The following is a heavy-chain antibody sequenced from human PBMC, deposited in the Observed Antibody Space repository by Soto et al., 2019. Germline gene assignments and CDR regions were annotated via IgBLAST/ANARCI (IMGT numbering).Heavy chain of an antibody. CDR3: ARVAGVAYCGGDCYHFDY. J-gene: IGHJ4*02. Sequence: SETLSLTCTVSGDSFSSDDYCWSWIRQPPGKGLEWIGYISYRVDTYYSPSLKSRVTMSIDTSKNQFSLNVISVTAADTAVYYCARVAGVAYCGGDCYHFDYWGQGTLVTVS. V-gene: IGHV4-30-4*01. CDR1: GDSFSSDDYC. D-gene: IGHD2-21*02. CDR2: ISYRVDT.